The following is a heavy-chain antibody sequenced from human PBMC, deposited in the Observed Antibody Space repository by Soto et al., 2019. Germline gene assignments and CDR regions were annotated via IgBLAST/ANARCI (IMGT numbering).Heavy chain of an antibody. J-gene: IGHJ4*02. V-gene: IGHV1-3*01. Sequence: XSGKVACKASGCTFSSYAMRWVRQAPGQRLEWMGWINACYGNTKHSQKFQGRVTITRDTSPSTAYMELSSLRSEDTAVYYCARGELLPGNHQGERSIAAGYNTDIDIWGQRTLVTVSS. CDR2: INACYGNT. D-gene: IGHD6-6*01. CDR3: ARGELLPGNHQGERSIAAGYNTDIDI. CDR1: GCTFSSYA.